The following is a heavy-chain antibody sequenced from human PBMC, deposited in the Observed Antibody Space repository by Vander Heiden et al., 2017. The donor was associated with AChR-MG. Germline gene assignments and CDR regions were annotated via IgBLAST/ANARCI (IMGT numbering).Heavy chain of an antibody. CDR1: GFTFTSSA. CDR3: AAEQERYYYYYYGMDV. J-gene: IGHJ6*02. Sequence: QMQLVQSGPEVKKPGTSVKVSCKASGFTFTSSAMQWVRQARGQPLEWIGWIVVGSGNTNYAQKFQERVTITRDMSTSTAYMELSSLRSEETAVYYSAAEQERYYYYYYGMDVWGQGTTVTVSS. CDR2: IVVGSGNT. V-gene: IGHV1-58*02.